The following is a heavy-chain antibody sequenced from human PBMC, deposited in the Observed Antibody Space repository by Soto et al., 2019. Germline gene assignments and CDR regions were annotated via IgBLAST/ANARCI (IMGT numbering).Heavy chain of an antibody. Sequence: QVQLQESGPGLVKPSQTLSLTCTVSGDSITSGGYYWSWLRQHPGKGLEWIGYVYFSGRTYYNPSLEGGVTISVDTSKKQFSLNLSAVTAADTAVYYCARTRLSNAWFDPWGQGTLVTVSS. V-gene: IGHV4-31*03. D-gene: IGHD2-2*01. J-gene: IGHJ5*02. CDR3: ARTRLSNAWFDP. CDR2: VYFSGRT. CDR1: GDSITSGGYY.